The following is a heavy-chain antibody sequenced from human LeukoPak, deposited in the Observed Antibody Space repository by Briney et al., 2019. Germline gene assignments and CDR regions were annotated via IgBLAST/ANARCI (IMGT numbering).Heavy chain of an antibody. CDR1: GFTFSSNW. CDR2: INIDGSTT. V-gene: IGHV3-74*01. D-gene: IGHD4-17*01. Sequence: GGSLRLSCAASGFTFSSNWMHWVRQAPGKGLVWVSHINIDGSTTYYADSVKGRFTISRDNAKNTLYLQMNSLRAEDTAVYYCAMDAAVKDSWGQGTLVTVSS. J-gene: IGHJ4*02. CDR3: AMDAAVKDS.